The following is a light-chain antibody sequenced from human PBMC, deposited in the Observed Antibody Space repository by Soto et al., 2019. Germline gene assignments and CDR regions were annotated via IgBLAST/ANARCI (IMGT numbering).Light chain of an antibody. Sequence: IVLTQSPATLSLSPWERATLSCRASQSVSSYLAWYQQKPGQAPRLLIYDASNRATGIPARFSGSGSGTDFTLTISSLEPEDFAVYYCQQRSNWPRTFGQGIKVDIK. CDR1: QSVSSY. CDR2: DAS. V-gene: IGKV3-11*01. J-gene: IGKJ1*01. CDR3: QQRSNWPRT.